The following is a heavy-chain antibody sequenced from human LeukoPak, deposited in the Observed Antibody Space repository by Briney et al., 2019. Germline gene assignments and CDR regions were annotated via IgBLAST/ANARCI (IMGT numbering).Heavy chain of an antibody. Sequence: GGSLRLSCAASGFTVSENYMSWIRQAPGKGLEWVSLIYTGGTTYYADPVQDRFTISRGTSKNIVYLQMNSLSAEDTAVYYCAGADASTWHGAKYWGQGTLVTVSS. CDR2: IYTGGTT. CDR1: GFTVSENY. V-gene: IGHV3-66*01. CDR3: AGADASTWHGAKY. J-gene: IGHJ4*02. D-gene: IGHD6-13*01.